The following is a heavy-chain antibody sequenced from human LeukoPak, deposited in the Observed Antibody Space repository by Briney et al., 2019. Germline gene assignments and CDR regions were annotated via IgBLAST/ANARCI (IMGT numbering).Heavy chain of an antibody. Sequence: GESLKISCKGSGYSFTSYWIGWVRQMPGKGLEWTGIIYPGDSDTRYSPSFQGQVTISADKSISTAYLQWSSLKASDTAMYYCARNYSSSWYGHDAFDIWGQGTMVTVSS. CDR1: GYSFTSYW. D-gene: IGHD6-13*01. CDR3: ARNYSSSWYGHDAFDI. CDR2: IYPGDSDT. V-gene: IGHV5-51*01. J-gene: IGHJ3*02.